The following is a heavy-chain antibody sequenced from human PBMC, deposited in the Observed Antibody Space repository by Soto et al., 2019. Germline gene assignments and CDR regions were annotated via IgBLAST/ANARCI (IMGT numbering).Heavy chain of an antibody. CDR1: GFSFSSYW. V-gene: IGHV3-74*01. CDR2: INPDGSRT. J-gene: IGHJ4*02. D-gene: IGHD4-17*01. Sequence: EVQLVESGGGLVQPGGSLRLSCAASGFSFSSYWMHWVRQVPGKGLVWVSRINPDGSRTSYADSVKGRFTISRDNAKNTLYLQMNSLRAEDTAVYYCARVAVTTYYFDYWGQGTLVTVSS. CDR3: ARVAVTTYYFDY.